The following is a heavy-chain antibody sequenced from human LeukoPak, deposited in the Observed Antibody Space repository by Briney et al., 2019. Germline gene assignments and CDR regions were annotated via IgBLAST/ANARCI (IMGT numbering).Heavy chain of an antibody. D-gene: IGHD1-26*01. CDR1: GYTFTGYY. Sequence: GASVKVSCKASGYTFTGYYMHWARQAPGQGLEWMGWINPNSGGTNYAQKFQGWVTMTRDTSISTAYMELSRLRSDDTAVYYCAREDSGSYVAFDIWGQGTMVTVSS. V-gene: IGHV1-2*04. CDR2: INPNSGGT. J-gene: IGHJ3*02. CDR3: AREDSGSYVAFDI.